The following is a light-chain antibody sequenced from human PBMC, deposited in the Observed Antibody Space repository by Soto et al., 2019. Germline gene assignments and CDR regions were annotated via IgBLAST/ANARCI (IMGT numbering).Light chain of an antibody. J-gene: IGLJ1*01. CDR1: NSDVGGYDY. CDR2: DVS. V-gene: IGLV2-8*01. Sequence: QSALTQPPSASGSPGQSVTISCTGTNSDVGGYDYVSWYQQHPGKAPKLMIYDVSKRPSGVPDRFSGSKSGNTASLTVSGLQAEDEADYYCSSYAGSNNFVFGTGTKLTVL. CDR3: SSYAGSNNFV.